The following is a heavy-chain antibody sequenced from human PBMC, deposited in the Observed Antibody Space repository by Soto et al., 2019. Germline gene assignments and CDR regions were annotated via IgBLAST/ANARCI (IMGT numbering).Heavy chain of an antibody. CDR2: ISGSGGST. Sequence: EVQLLESGGGLVQPGGSLRLSCAASGFTFSSYAMSWVRQAPGKGLEWFSAISGSGGSTYYADSVKGRCTISRDNSKNTLYLQMNSLRAEDTAVYYCAKDGLWFGEADAFDIWGQGTMVTVSS. CDR1: GFTFSSYA. V-gene: IGHV3-23*01. J-gene: IGHJ3*02. CDR3: AKDGLWFGEADAFDI. D-gene: IGHD3-10*01.